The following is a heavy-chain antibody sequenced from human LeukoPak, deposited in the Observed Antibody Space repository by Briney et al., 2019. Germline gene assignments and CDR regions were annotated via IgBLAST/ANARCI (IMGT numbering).Heavy chain of an antibody. Sequence: PSETLSLTRTVSGGSISSGSYYWTWIRQPPGKGLEWIGYIYYSGSTNYNSSLKSRVTISVDTSKNQFSLKLNSVTAADTAVYYCARESLGLGATTAFHIWGQGTMVTVSS. CDR2: IYYSGST. V-gene: IGHV4-61*01. CDR3: ARESLGLGATTAFHI. D-gene: IGHD1-1*01. J-gene: IGHJ3*02. CDR1: GGSISSGSYY.